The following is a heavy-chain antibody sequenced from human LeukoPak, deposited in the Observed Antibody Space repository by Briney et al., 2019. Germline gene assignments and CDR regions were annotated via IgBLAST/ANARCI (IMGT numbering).Heavy chain of an antibody. CDR2: IYYSGST. CDR3: ARGESSSENWFDP. CDR1: GSSISSSSYY. J-gene: IGHJ5*02. D-gene: IGHD6-6*01. V-gene: IGHV4-39*01. Sequence: SETLSLTCTVSGSSISSSSYYWGWIRQPPGKGLEWIGSIYYSGSTYYNPSLKSRVTISVDTPKNQFSLKLSSVTAADTAVYYCARGESSSENWFDPWGQGTLVTVSS.